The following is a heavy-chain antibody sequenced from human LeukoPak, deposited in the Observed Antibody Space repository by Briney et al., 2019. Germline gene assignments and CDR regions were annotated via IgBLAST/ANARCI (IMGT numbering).Heavy chain of an antibody. CDR3: ARDPANWNYGFSFDY. D-gene: IGHD1-7*01. J-gene: IGHJ4*02. CDR1: GGSFSGYY. V-gene: IGHV4-34*01. CDR2: INHSGST. Sequence: SETLSLTCAVYGGSFSGYYWSWIRQPPGKGLEWIGEINHSGSTNYNPSLKSRVTISVDTSKNQFSLKLSSVTAADTAVYYCARDPANWNYGFSFDYWGQGTLVTVSS.